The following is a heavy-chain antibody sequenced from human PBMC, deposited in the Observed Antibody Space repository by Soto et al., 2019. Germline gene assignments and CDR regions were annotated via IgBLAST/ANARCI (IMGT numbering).Heavy chain of an antibody. CDR2: MSGGGETT. V-gene: IGHV3-23*01. CDR1: GLTFSSYA. Sequence: EVQVLESGGGLVQPGGSLRLSCAASGLTFSSYAMTWVRQAPGKGLEWVSAMSGGGETTYYADSVKGRFTISRDNSRNTLYVQMNSLRAEDTAAYYCAKWHTYYYDSRGFSGFDCWGRGTLVTVSS. D-gene: IGHD3-22*01. CDR3: AKWHTYYYDSRGFSGFDC. J-gene: IGHJ4*02.